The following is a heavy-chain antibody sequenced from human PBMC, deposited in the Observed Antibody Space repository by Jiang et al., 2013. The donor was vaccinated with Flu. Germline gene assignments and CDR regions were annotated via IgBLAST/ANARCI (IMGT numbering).Heavy chain of an antibody. CDR2: IYYSGTT. CDR3: ASTICDYWFGEPPGGMDV. CDR1: GGSISSSSYY. Sequence: KPSETLSLTCTVSGGSISSSSYYWGWIRQPPGKGLEWIGSIYYSGTTYYNPSLKSRVTISVDTSKNQFSLKLSSVTAADTAVYYCASTICDYWFGEPPGGMDVWGQGTTVTVSS. V-gene: IGHV4-39*01. J-gene: IGHJ6*02. D-gene: IGHD3-10*01.